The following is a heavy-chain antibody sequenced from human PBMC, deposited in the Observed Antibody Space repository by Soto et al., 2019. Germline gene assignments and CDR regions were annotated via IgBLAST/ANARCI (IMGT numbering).Heavy chain of an antibody. Sequence: QVQLQESGPGLVKPSETLSLTCRVSGGSMSGYYWSWVRLAPGKGLEWIGYVYYTGSTNYNPSLPSRVSISVDTSNKHFSLSLSLVTAADTAVYFCARSIAVPSGHIDHWGQGIRVTISS. CDR2: VYYTGST. D-gene: IGHD6-6*01. V-gene: IGHV4-59*01. CDR1: GGSMSGYY. J-gene: IGHJ4*02. CDR3: ARSIAVPSGHIDH.